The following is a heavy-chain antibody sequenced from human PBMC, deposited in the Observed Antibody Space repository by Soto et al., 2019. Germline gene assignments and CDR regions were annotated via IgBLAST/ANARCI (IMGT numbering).Heavy chain of an antibody. Sequence: SETLSLTCTVSGGSISSGGHYWSWIRQHPGKGLEWIGYIFYSGNTYYNPSLKSRLIISVDTSRNQFSLKLSSVTAADTAVYYCARGSGSHGWFDPWGQGTPVTVSA. J-gene: IGHJ5*02. CDR2: IFYSGNT. V-gene: IGHV4-31*02. CDR1: GGSISSGGHY. CDR3: ARGSGSHGWFDP. D-gene: IGHD1-26*01.